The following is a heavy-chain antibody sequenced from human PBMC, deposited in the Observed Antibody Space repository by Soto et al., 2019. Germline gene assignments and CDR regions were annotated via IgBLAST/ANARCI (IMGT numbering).Heavy chain of an antibody. CDR1: GGTFSSYA. CDR2: IIPIFGAA. V-gene: IGHV1-69*01. Sequence: QVQLLQSGAEVKKPGSSVKVSCKASGGTFSSYAISWVRQAPGEGLEWMGGIIPIFGAAHYAQNLQGRVTITADDSASTVYMELSSLRSEGKALYFCARELRGYYAMDVWGQGTTVTVSS. J-gene: IGHJ6*02. CDR3: ARELRGYYAMDV.